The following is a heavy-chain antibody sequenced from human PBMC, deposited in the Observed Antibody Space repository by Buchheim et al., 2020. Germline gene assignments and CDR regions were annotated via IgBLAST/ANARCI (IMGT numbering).Heavy chain of an antibody. V-gene: IGHV3-23*01. CDR1: GFTFSDFA. J-gene: IGHJ4*02. Sequence: EVQLLESGGGLVQPGGSLRLSCVASGFTFSDFAMSWVSQAPGKGLEWVSAFSFSGDKTYYADSVKGRFTISRDNSKNTLYLQMTSLRADDTAVYYCAKPGHCTTSSCYTFDSWGQGT. CDR3: AKPGHCTTSSCYTFDS. D-gene: IGHD2-2*02. CDR2: FSFSGDKT.